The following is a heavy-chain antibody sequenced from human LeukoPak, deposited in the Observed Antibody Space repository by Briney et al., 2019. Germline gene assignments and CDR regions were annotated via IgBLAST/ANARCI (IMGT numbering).Heavy chain of an antibody. D-gene: IGHD3-22*01. CDR3: ARDYYYDSSGYYFDY. CDR2: IYSGGRT. J-gene: IGHJ4*02. CDR1: GFTVSSNY. Sequence: GGSLRLSCAASGFTVSSNYMSWVRQAPGKGLEWVSVIYSGGRTDYADSVKGRFTISRDNAKNSLYLQMNSLRAEDTAVYYCARDYYYDSSGYYFDYWGQGTLVTVSS. V-gene: IGHV3-66*01.